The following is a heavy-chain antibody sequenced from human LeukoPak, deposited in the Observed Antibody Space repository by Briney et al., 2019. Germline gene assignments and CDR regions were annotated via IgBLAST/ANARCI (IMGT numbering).Heavy chain of an antibody. CDR1: GGSINSRSDY. D-gene: IGHD4/OR15-4a*01. J-gene: IGHJ4*02. CDR3: TRRPGEYGGNDFDY. Sequence: PSETLSLTCTVSGGSINSRSDYWGWIRQPPGKGLEWIGSIYYSGSTHYNPSLKSRVTMSIDTSKNQFSLRLSSVTAADTAVYYCTRRPGEYGGNDFDYWGQGTLVTVSS. V-gene: IGHV4-39*01. CDR2: IYYSGST.